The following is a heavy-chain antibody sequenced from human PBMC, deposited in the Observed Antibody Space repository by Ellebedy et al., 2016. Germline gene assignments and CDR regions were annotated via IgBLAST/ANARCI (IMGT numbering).Heavy chain of an antibody. Sequence: ASVKVSCXASGYTFTGYYMHWVRQAPGQGLEWMGWISAYNGNTNYAQKLQGRVTMTTDTSTSTAYMELRSLRSDDTAVYYCARDQHYDVLLENWFDPWGQGTLVTVSS. D-gene: IGHD3-10*01. CDR3: ARDQHYDVLLENWFDP. CDR1: GYTFTGYY. J-gene: IGHJ5*02. CDR2: ISAYNGNT. V-gene: IGHV1-18*04.